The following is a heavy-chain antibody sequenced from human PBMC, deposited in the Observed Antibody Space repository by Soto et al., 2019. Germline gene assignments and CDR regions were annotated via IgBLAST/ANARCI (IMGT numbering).Heavy chain of an antibody. CDR3: AHVYGGYDNFDY. V-gene: IGHV2-5*02. D-gene: IGHD5-12*01. J-gene: IGHJ4*02. CDR1: GFSLSTSGVG. Sequence: QITLKESGPTLVKPTQTLTLTCTFSGFSLSTSGVGVGWIRQPPGKALEWLALIYWDDDKRYSPSLKSRLTITKATSTNQVVLTMTNMDPVDTATYYCAHVYGGYDNFDYWGQGTLVTVSS. CDR2: IYWDDDK.